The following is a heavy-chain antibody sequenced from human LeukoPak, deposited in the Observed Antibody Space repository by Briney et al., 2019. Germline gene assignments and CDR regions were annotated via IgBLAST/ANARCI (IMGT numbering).Heavy chain of an antibody. J-gene: IGHJ4*02. CDR3: AKSQRLVDY. Sequence: GGSLRLSCAASGFTFSSYGMHWVRQAPGKGLECVAVISYDGSNKYYADSVKGRYTISRDNSKNTLYLQMNSLRAEDTAVYYCAKSQRLVDYWGQGTLVTVSS. CDR1: GFTFSSYG. V-gene: IGHV3-30*18. CDR2: ISYDGSNK. D-gene: IGHD6-25*01.